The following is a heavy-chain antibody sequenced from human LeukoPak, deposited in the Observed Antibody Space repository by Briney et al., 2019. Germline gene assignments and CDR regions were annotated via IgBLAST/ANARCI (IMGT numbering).Heavy chain of an antibody. J-gene: IGHJ4*02. D-gene: IGHD3-10*01. CDR3: ARTRGRGPGGYFDY. V-gene: IGHV3-21*05. CDR1: GFTFSSYG. Sequence: PGRSLRLSCAASGFTFSSYGMHWVRHAPGKGLEWVSYISPSSSDTNYADSVKGRFTISRDNAKNSLYLQMNSLRAEDTAVYYCARTRGRGPGGYFDYWGQGTLVTVSS. CDR2: ISPSSSDT.